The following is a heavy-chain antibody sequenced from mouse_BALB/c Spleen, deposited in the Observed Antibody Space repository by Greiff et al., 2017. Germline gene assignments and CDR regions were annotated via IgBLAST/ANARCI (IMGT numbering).Heavy chain of an antibody. D-gene: IGHD2-12*01. Sequence: EVHLVESGGGLVQPGGSRKLSCAASGFTFSSFGMHWVRQAPEKGLEWVAYISSGSSTIYYADTVKGRYTISRDNPKNTLFLQMTSLRSLDTAIYYCARWEGLSYYSVPYAMDYWGQGTSVTGSS. CDR2: ISSGSSTI. J-gene: IGHJ4*01. CDR1: GFTFSSFG. V-gene: IGHV5-17*02. CDR3: ARWEGLSYYSVPYAMDY.